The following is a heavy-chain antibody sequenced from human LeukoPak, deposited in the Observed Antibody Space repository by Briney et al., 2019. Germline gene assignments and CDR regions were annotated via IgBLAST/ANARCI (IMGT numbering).Heavy chain of an antibody. D-gene: IGHD6-19*01. CDR3: ARGRRGRIAVAGSNWFDP. CDR1: GFTFSSYS. V-gene: IGHV3-21*01. CDR2: ISSSSSYI. Sequence: GGSLRLSCAASGFTFSSYSMSWVRQAPGKGLEWVSSISSSSSYIYYADSVKGRFTISRDNAKNSLYLQMNSLRAEDTAVYYCARGRRGRIAVAGSNWFDPWGQGTLVTVSS. J-gene: IGHJ5*02.